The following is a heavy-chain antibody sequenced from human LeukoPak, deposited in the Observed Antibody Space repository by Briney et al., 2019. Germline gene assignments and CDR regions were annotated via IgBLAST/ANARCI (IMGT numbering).Heavy chain of an antibody. Sequence: GGSLRLSCAASGVTLSDHHMDWVCQAPGKGLEWVGRTRDKARGYRTEYAASVKDRFTISRDDSKTLVYLQMNSLKIEDTAVYYCARDGQEGDNSAFDIWGQGTVVTVYS. V-gene: IGHV3-72*01. CDR1: GVTLSDHH. CDR2: TRDKARGYRT. CDR3: ARDGQEGDNSAFDI. J-gene: IGHJ3*02. D-gene: IGHD3-22*01.